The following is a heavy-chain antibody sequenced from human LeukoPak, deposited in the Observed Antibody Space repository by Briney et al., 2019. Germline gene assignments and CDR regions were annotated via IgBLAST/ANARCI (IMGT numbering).Heavy chain of an antibody. CDR1: GFTFSSYG. CDR2: IYNSGSS. D-gene: IGHD3-10*01. CDR3: ARHYYGSGSWNWFDP. V-gene: IGHV4-59*08. J-gene: IGHJ5*02. Sequence: LRLPCAASGFTFSSYGMHWVRQPPGKGLEWIGYIYNSGSSNYNPSLMSRVTISVETSKNQFSLKLSSVTAADTAVYYCARHYYGSGSWNWFDPWGQGTLVTVSS.